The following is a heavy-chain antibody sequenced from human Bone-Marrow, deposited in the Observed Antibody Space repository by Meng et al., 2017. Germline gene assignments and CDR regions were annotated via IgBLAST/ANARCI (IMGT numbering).Heavy chain of an antibody. D-gene: IGHD5-12*01. J-gene: IGHJ5*02. CDR1: CRSLKGYH. CDR2: INHSAST. V-gene: IGHV4-34*01. Sequence: KWVEGWCKPSDTRSPTSASYCRSLKGYHRRWLPQTPGKGVDWIGDINHSASTNYIPSLKSRVTISVDTSKIQFSLKLSSVTAADTAVYYCARAKRIYSGYGWWFAPWGQGTLVTVSS. CDR3: ARAKRIYSGYGWWFAP.